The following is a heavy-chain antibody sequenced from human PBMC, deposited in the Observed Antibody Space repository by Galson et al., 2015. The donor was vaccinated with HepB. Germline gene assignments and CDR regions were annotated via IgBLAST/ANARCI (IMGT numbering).Heavy chain of an antibody. CDR1: GGTFSSYA. D-gene: IGHD3-22*01. CDR3: ARDPTYYYDSSGYSDY. J-gene: IGHJ4*02. Sequence: SVKVSCKASGGTFSSYAISWVRQAPGQGLEWMGGIIPIFGTANYAQKFQGRVTITADESTSTAYMELSSLRSEDTAVYYCARDPTYYYDSSGYSDYWGQGTLVTVSS. V-gene: IGHV1-69*13. CDR2: IIPIFGTA.